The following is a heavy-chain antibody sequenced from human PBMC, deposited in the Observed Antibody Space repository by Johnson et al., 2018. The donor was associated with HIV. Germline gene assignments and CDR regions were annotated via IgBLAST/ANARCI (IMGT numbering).Heavy chain of an antibody. CDR1: GFTFDDYG. CDR3: ARDFVAFGECTAFDI. D-gene: IGHD3-10*01. V-gene: IGHV3-20*03. Sequence: VQLVESGGGVERPGGSLRLSYVASGFTFDDYGMSWVRQPPGKGLEWVSGINWNGGSTGYADSVKGRFTISRDNAKNSLYLQMNSLRAEDTALYYCARDFVAFGECTAFDIWGQGTMVAVSS. CDR2: INWNGGST. J-gene: IGHJ3*02.